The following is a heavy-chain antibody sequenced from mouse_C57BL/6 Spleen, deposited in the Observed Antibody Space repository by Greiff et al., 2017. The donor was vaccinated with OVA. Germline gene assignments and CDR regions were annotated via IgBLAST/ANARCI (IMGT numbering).Heavy chain of an antibody. CDR1: GFTFSSYA. V-gene: IGHV5-4*01. CDR3: ARDPHSGAPDY. Sequence: EVNVVESGGGLVKPGGSLKLSCAASGFTFSSYAMSWVRQTPEKRLEWVATISDGGSYTYYPDNVKGRFTISRDNAKNNLYMQMSHLRSENTAMSYCARDPHSGAPDYWGQGTTLTVSS. D-gene: IGHD3-2*02. J-gene: IGHJ2*01. CDR2: ISDGGSYT.